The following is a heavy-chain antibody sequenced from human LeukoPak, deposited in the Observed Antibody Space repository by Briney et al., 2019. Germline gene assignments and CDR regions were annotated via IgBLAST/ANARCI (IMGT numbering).Heavy chain of an antibody. J-gene: IGHJ4*02. CDR2: IYSGGSR. Sequence: IYSGGSRYYADSVKGRFTISRDNSKNTLYLQMNSLRAEDTAVYYCAREFRYNWNDVGYWGQGTLVTVSS. CDR3: AREFRYNWNDVGY. V-gene: IGHV3-66*01. D-gene: IGHD1-1*01.